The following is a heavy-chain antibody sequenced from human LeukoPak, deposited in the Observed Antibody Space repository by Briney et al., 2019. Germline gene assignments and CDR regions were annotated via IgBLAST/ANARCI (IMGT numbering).Heavy chain of an antibody. Sequence: GGSLRLSCAASGFTFSSYSMSWVRQAPGKGLEWVSVIYSGGSTYYADSVKGRFTISRDNSKNTLYLQMNSLRAEDTAVYYCARAGAVRWYFDFWGRGTLVTVSS. D-gene: IGHD3-10*01. CDR3: ARAGAVRWYFDF. J-gene: IGHJ2*01. CDR1: GFTFSSYS. CDR2: IYSGGST. V-gene: IGHV3-53*01.